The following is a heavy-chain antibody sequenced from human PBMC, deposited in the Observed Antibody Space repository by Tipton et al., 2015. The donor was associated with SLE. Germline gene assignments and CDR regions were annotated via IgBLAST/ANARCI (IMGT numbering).Heavy chain of an antibody. CDR2: INHSGST. CDR3: ASSLGSSYWFDY. CDR1: GGSISSYY. J-gene: IGHJ4*02. Sequence: TLSLTCTVSGGSISSYYWSWIRQPPGEGLEWIGEINHSGSTNYNPSLKSRVTISVDTSKNQFSLKLSSVTAADTAVYYCASSLGSSYWFDYWGQGTLVTVSS. V-gene: IGHV4-34*01. D-gene: IGHD2-15*01.